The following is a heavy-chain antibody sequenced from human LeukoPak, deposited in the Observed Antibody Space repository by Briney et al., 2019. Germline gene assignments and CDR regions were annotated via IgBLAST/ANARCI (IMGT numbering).Heavy chain of an antibody. Sequence: ASVMVSCKASGYTFTTYGIGWVRQAPGQGLEWMGWISGYNGNTNYAQKFQGRVTMTTDTSTSTAYMELRSLRSDDTAVYYCARTSHESVLGWSDPWGQGTLDNLPS. CDR3: ARTSHESVLGWSDP. J-gene: IGHJ5*02. D-gene: IGHD3-3*02. CDR2: ISGYNGNT. V-gene: IGHV1-18*01. CDR1: GYTFTTYG.